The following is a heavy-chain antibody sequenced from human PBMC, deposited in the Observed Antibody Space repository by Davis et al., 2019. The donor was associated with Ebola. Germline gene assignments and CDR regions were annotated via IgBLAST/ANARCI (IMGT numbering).Heavy chain of an antibody. CDR2: ISGSGGST. D-gene: IGHD3-10*01. Sequence: GESLKISCAASGFTFSSYAMSWVRQAPGKGLEWVSAISGSGGSTYYADSVKGRFTISRDNSKNTLYLQMNSLRAEDTAVYYCVDYGSGDPWGQGTLVTVSS. J-gene: IGHJ5*02. CDR1: GFTFSSYA. V-gene: IGHV3-23*01. CDR3: VDYGSGDP.